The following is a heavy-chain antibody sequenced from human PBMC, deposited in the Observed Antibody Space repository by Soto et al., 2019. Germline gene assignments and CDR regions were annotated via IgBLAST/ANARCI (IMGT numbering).Heavy chain of an antibody. J-gene: IGHJ6*02. V-gene: IGHV4-61*08. CDR2: IYYTENT. D-gene: IGHD2-15*01. Sequence: SETLSLTCTVSGGSISSGGYYWSWIRQHPGKGLEWIGYIYYTENTNYNPSLKSRVTISVDTSKNQFSLKLRSVTAADTGVYFCARARFQLLHPYYYGMDVWGQGTAVTVSS. CDR1: GGSISSGGYY. CDR3: ARARFQLLHPYYYGMDV.